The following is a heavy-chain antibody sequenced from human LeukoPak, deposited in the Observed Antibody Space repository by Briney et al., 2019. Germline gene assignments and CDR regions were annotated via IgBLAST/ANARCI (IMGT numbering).Heavy chain of an antibody. D-gene: IGHD2-21*02. Sequence: PSQTLSLTCTVSGGSISSGDCYWSWIRQPPGKGLEWIGYIYYSGSTYYNPSRKSRVTISVDTSKNQFSLKLSSVTAADTAVYYCARALPSYCGGDCSRRAFDYWGQGTLVTVSS. CDR3: ARALPSYCGGDCSRRAFDY. V-gene: IGHV4-30-4*01. J-gene: IGHJ4*02. CDR2: IYYSGST. CDR1: GGSISSGDCY.